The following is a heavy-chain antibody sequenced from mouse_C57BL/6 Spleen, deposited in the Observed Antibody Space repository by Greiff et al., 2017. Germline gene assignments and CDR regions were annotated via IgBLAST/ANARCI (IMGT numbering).Heavy chain of an antibody. V-gene: IGHV5-9-1*02. CDR3: TRVFSYYCSSYHYFDY. J-gene: IGHJ2*01. D-gene: IGHD1-1*01. CDR2: ISSGGDYI. CDR1: GFTFSSYA. Sequence: EVKLQESGEGLVKPGGSLKLSCAASGFTFSSYAMSWVRQTPEKRLEWVAYISSGGDYIYYADTVKGRFTISRDNARNTLYLQMSSLKSEDTAMYYCTRVFSYYCSSYHYFDYWGQGTTLTVSS.